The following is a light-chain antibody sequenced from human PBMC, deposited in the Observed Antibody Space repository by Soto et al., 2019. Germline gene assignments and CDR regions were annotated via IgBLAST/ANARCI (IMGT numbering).Light chain of an antibody. CDR1: QSVGSN. CDR2: DAS. CDR3: QQYGSSRTWT. V-gene: IGKV3-20*01. J-gene: IGKJ1*01. Sequence: DIVLTHSPGTLSLSPCERATLSFSASQSVGSNLAWYQQTPGQAPRVVIYDASSRATGIPDRFSGSGSGTDFTLTISRLEPEDFAVYYCQQYGSSRTWTFGQGTKVDIK.